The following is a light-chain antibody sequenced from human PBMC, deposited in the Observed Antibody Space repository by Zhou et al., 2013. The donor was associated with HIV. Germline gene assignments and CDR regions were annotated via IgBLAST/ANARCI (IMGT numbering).Light chain of an antibody. CDR3: LQRSNWRT. CDR2: DTS. J-gene: IGKJ1*01. V-gene: IGKV3-11*01. CDR1: QSVSSY. Sequence: EIVLTQSPATLSLSPGERAILSCRASQSVSSYLAWYQQKHGQAPRLLIYDTSNRATGIPARFSGSGSGTDFTLTISSLEPEDFAVYYCLQRSNWRTFGQGTKVEIK.